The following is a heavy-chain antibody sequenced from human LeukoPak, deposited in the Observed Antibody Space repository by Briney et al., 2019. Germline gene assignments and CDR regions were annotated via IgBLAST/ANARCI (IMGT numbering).Heavy chain of an antibody. Sequence: GGSLRLSCAASGFTFSSYWMHWVRQAPGKGLVWVSRINNDRSSTSYADSVKGRFTISRDSAKNTLYLQMNSLRAEDTAVYYCAELGITMIGGVWGKGTTVTISS. J-gene: IGHJ6*04. CDR3: AELGITMIGGV. CDR1: GFTFSSYW. CDR2: INNDRSST. D-gene: IGHD3-10*02. V-gene: IGHV3-74*01.